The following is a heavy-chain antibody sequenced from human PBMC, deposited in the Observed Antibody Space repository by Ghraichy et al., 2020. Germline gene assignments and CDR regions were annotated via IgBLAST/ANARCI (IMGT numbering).Heavy chain of an antibody. D-gene: IGHD5-18*01. Sequence: SETLSLTCTVSGGSISSSSYYWGWIRQPPGKGLEWIGSIYYSGSTYYNPSLKSRVTISVDTSKNQFSLKLSSVTAADTAVYYCARHYLLAMVGWFDPWGQGTLVTVSS. CDR1: GGSISSSSYY. V-gene: IGHV4-39*01. CDR3: ARHYLLAMVGWFDP. CDR2: IYYSGST. J-gene: IGHJ5*02.